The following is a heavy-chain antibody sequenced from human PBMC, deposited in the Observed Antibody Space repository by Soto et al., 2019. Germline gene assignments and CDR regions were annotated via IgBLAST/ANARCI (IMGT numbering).Heavy chain of an antibody. CDR1: GYTFTTYD. V-gene: IGHV1-8*01. J-gene: IGHJ1*01. D-gene: IGHD1-26*01. CDR2: RNPNSGNT. Sequence: QVQLVQSGADVKKPGASVKVSCKASGYTFTTYDLNWVRQAAGQGLEWMGWRNPNSGNTGYAQKFQGRGIMTRNTSTSTGYMEVSGLTSEDTAVYYCARGRAPGGESRSYFQHWGQGTLVTVSS. CDR3: ARGRAPGGESRSYFQH.